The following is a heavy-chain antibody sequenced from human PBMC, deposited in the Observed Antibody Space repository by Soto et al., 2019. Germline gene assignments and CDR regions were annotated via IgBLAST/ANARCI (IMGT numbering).Heavy chain of an antibody. V-gene: IGHV3-33*01. D-gene: IGHD3-22*01. CDR3: ARARHYYDSSGYYLLDY. CDR1: GITFSSYG. CDR2: IWYDGSNK. J-gene: IGHJ4*02. Sequence: PGGSLRLSCAASGITFSSYGMHWVRQVPGKGLEWVAVIWYDGSNKYYADSVKGRFTISRDNSKNTLYLQMNSLRAEDTAVYYCARARHYYDSSGYYLLDYWGQGTLVTVSS.